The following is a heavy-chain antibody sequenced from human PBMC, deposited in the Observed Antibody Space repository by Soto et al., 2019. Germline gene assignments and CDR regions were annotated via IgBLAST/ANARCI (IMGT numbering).Heavy chain of an antibody. J-gene: IGHJ6*02. CDR1: FSSYW. D-gene: IGHD3-10*01. CDR2: INSDGSST. V-gene: IGHV3-74*01. Sequence: EVQLVESGGGLVQPGGSLRLSCEASFSSYWMHWVRQAPGKGLMWVSRINSDGSSTSYADSVKGRFTISRDNAKNTLYLQMNSLRVLYTAVYYCARGWVKYGSGNYDVWGQGTTVTVSS. CDR3: ARGWVKYGSGNYDV.